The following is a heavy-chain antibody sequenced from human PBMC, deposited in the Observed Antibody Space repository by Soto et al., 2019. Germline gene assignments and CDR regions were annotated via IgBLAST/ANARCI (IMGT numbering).Heavy chain of an antibody. CDR3: ARTMVGANYYYYGMDV. V-gene: IGHV1-46*03. D-gene: IGHD1-26*01. CDR1: GYTFTSYY. J-gene: IGHJ6*02. Sequence: GASVKVSCKASGYTFTSYYMHCVRQAPGQGLEWMGIINPSGGSTSYAQKFQGRVTMTRDTSTSTVYMELSSLRSEDTAVYYCARTMVGANYYYYGMDVWGQGTTVTVSS. CDR2: INPSGGST.